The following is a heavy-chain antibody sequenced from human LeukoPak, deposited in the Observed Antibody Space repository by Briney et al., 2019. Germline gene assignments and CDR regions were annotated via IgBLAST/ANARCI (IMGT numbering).Heavy chain of an antibody. V-gene: IGHV4-59*01. Sequence: SETLSLTCTVSGGSISSYYWSWIRQPPGKGLEWIGYIYYSGSTNYNPSLKSRVTISVDTSKNQFSLKLSSVTAADTAVYYCAREGYSGSLGDYWGQGTLVTVSS. CDR1: GGSISSYY. J-gene: IGHJ4*02. CDR3: AREGYSGSLGDY. D-gene: IGHD1-26*01. CDR2: IYYSGST.